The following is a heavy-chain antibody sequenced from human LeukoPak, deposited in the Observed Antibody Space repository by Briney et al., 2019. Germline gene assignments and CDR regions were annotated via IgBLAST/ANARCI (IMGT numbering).Heavy chain of an antibody. CDR1: GYSFTSYW. CDR2: IYPGDSDT. D-gene: IGHD6-19*01. V-gene: IGHV5-51*01. J-gene: IGHJ4*02. Sequence: GESLKISCKGSGYSFTSYWISWVRQMPGKGLEWMGIIYPGDSDTRYSPSFQGQVTISADKSISTAFLQWSSLRASDTAMYYCAYVVAYSSGIYYDYWGQGTLVTVSS. CDR3: AYVVAYSSGIYYDY.